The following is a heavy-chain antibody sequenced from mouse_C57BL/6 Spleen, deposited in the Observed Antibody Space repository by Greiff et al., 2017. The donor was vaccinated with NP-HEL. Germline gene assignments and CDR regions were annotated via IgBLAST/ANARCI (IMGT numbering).Heavy chain of an antibody. Sequence: EVQLQQSGPVLVKPGASVKMSCKASGYTFTDYYMNWVKQSHGKSLEWIGVINPYNGGTSYNQKFKGKATLTVDKSSSTAYMELNSLTSEDSAVYCVARGDEEDYFDVWGQGTTLTVSA. V-gene: IGHV1-19*01. J-gene: IGHJ2*01. CDR1: GYTFTDYY. CDR2: INPYNGGT. CDR3: ARGDEEDYFDV.